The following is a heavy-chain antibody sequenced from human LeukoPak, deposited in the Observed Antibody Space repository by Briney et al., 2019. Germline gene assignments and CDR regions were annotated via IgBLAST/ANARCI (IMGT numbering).Heavy chain of an antibody. CDR1: GGSIGSDNNY. CDR3: ARDRSDGGYNWFDP. V-gene: IGHV4-61*02. J-gene: IGHJ5*02. D-gene: IGHD2-15*01. Sequence: SQTLSLTCTVSGGSIGSDNNYWSWIRQPTGKGLEWIGRIHTSGSTNHNPSLNSRVTISIDTSKNQFSLKLSSVTATDTAVYYCARDRSDGGYNWFDPWGQGTLVTVSS. CDR2: IHTSGST.